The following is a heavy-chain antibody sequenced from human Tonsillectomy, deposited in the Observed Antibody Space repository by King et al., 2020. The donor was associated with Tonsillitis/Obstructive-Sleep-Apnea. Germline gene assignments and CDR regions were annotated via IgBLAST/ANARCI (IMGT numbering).Heavy chain of an antibody. CDR3: ARDSMSHYFDSSAYYTFDY. D-gene: IGHD3-22*01. V-gene: IGHV1-18*01. Sequence: VQLVESGGEVKKPGASVKVSCKASGYTFSSYGISWVRQAPGQGLEWMGWISAYNGHTNSAQKLQGRVTLTTDASTSTAYMELGSLRSDDTAVYYCARDSMSHYFDSSAYYTFDYWGQGTLVNVSS. CDR2: ISAYNGHT. J-gene: IGHJ4*02. CDR1: GYTFSSYG.